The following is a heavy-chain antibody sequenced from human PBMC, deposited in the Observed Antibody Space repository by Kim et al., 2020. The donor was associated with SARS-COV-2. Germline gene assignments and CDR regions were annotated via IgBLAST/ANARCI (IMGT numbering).Heavy chain of an antibody. V-gene: IGHV3-48*03. CDR3: AREAYSSSSY. D-gene: IGHD6-6*01. CDR2: ISSSGSTI. J-gene: IGHJ4*02. Sequence: WGSLRLSCAASGFTFSSYEMNWVRQAPGKGLEWVSYISSSGSTIYYADSVKGRFTISRDNAKNSLYLQMNSLRAEDTAVYYCAREAYSSSSYWGQGTLVTVSS. CDR1: GFTFSSYE.